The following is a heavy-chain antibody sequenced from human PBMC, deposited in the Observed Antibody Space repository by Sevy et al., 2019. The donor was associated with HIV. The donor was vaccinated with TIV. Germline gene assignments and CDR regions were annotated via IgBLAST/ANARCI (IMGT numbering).Heavy chain of an antibody. D-gene: IGHD1-26*01. CDR3: TTVGGTYSDPIFDY. J-gene: IGHJ4*02. V-gene: IGHV3-15*01. Sequence: GGYLRLSCAVSGFTFINAWMSWVRQAPGKGLEWVGRIKSKTDGGTTDYTAPVKGRFSISRDDSKNTLYLQMNSLKAEDTAVYYCTTVGGTYSDPIFDYWGQGTLVTVSS. CDR2: IKSKTDGGTT. CDR1: GFTFINAW.